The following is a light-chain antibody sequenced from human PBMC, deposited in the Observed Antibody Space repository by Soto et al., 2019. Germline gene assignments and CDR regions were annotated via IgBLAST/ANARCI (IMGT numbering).Light chain of an antibody. V-gene: IGKV1-27*01. Sequence: DIQMTQSPSSLSASIGDRVTITCRASQDISNYLAWYQQEPGKVPKLLIYAASTLQSGVPSRFSGSGSGTDFTLTISNLQPEYVATYYCQKYSSAPPFTFGPGTKVDIK. CDR3: QKYSSAPPFT. CDR2: AAS. CDR1: QDISNY. J-gene: IGKJ3*01.